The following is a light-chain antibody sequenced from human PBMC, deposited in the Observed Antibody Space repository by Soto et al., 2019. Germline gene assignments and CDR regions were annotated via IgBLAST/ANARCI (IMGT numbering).Light chain of an antibody. CDR2: DVS. Sequence: QSALTQPASVSGSPGQSITISCTGTSSDVGGYNYVSWYQQHPGKAPKLMIYDVSNRPSGVSNRFSGSKSGNTASLTISGLQAEDEADYYCSSYTSSSFFGGGTKRTVL. V-gene: IGLV2-14*01. J-gene: IGLJ2*01. CDR3: SSYTSSSF. CDR1: SSDVGGYNY.